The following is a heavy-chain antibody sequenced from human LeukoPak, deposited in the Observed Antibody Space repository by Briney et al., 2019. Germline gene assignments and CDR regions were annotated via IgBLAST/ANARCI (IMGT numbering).Heavy chain of an antibody. CDR2: IYYIGIT. CDR1: GRSMRSSSYY. J-gene: IGHJ1*01. Sequence: PSETLSLTCNVSGRSMRSSSYYWGWIRQPPGKGLEWIGSIYYIGITYYNAALKSRLSISVDTSKNQFSLRLSSVTAADTAVYHCARRLQYSSSSRFFQLWGVGTLVTVS. CDR3: ARRLQYSSSSRFFQL. V-gene: IGHV4-39*01. D-gene: IGHD6-6*01.